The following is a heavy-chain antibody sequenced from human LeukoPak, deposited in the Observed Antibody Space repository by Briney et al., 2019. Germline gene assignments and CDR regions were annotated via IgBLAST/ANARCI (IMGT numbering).Heavy chain of an antibody. CDR2: ISARDGRT. V-gene: IGHV3-23*01. Sequence: PGGSLRLSCPASRFIFSDHAMNWVRQAPGKGLEWVSIISARDGRTYYADSVKGRFTISRDNSKNTLYLQMNSLRVEDTAVYYCAKDRNDWKQGIDSWGQGTLVTVST. D-gene: IGHD1-1*01. J-gene: IGHJ4*02. CDR3: AKDRNDWKQGIDS. CDR1: RFIFSDHA.